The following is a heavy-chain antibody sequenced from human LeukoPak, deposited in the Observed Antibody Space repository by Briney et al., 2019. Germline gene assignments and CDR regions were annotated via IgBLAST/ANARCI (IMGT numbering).Heavy chain of an antibody. CDR1: GFTFSSHW. V-gene: IGHV3-74*01. J-gene: IGHJ6*03. Sequence: GGSLTLSCAASGFTFSSHWMHWVRQPPGKGLVWVARINSDGRSTTYVDSEKGPFTISRDNVKNTQYMQITSLRAKDTAVEYCVRDPSYGSSWYSYMDVWGKGTTVTVSS. CDR3: VRDPSYGSSWYSYMDV. CDR2: INSDGRST. D-gene: IGHD6-13*01.